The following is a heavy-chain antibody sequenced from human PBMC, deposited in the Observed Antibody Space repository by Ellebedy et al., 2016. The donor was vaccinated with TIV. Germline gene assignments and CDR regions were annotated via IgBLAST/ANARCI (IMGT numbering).Heavy chain of an antibody. CDR3: ARRPSSVGASLDP. Sequence: PGGSLRLSCKGPGYTFTNSWIGWVRQMPGKGPEWMGIIYPGDSNIRYSPSFHGQVTMSADKSISTAYLQWNSLEASDTAIYYWARRPSSVGASLDPWGQGTLVTVSS. D-gene: IGHD1-26*01. J-gene: IGHJ5*02. CDR1: GYTFTNSW. CDR2: IYPGDSNI. V-gene: IGHV5-51*01.